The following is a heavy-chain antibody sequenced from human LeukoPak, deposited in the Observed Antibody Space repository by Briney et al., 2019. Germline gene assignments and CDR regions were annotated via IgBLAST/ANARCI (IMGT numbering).Heavy chain of an antibody. CDR3: ARHVAVFSFDY. CDR2: IYYSGST. J-gene: IGHJ4*02. D-gene: IGHD2-8*01. V-gene: IGHV4-39*01. Sequence: PXXXXXXWIGSIYYSGSTYYNPSLKSRVTISVDTSKNQFSLKLSSVTAADTAVYYCARHVAVFSFDYWGQGTLVTVSS.